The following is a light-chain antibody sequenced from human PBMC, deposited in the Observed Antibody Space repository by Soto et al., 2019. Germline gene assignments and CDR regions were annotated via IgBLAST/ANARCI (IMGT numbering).Light chain of an antibody. V-gene: IGLV2-23*02. CDR2: EVS. J-gene: IGLJ1*01. Sequence: QSVLTQPASVSGSPGQSSTISCTRTSSDVGSYDLVSWYQHHPGKAPKLMIYEVSKRPSGVSNRFSGSKSDNTASLTISGLQAEDEADYYCCSFAGSSTYVFGTGTKVTVL. CDR1: SSDVGSYDL. CDR3: CSFAGSSTYV.